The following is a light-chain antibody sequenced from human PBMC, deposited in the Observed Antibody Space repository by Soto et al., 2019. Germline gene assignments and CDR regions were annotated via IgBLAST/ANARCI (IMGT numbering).Light chain of an antibody. J-gene: IGKJ4*01. CDR1: LPISNY. CDR2: AAS. CDR3: LKYLSVPLT. Sequence: QITQSSSSLRACLGGRAPISWWASLPISNYLDWYQQKKGKIPNILIYAASTLQAGVPSRFSGSGSGTDHTLTVCSLQPEDVAAYYCLKYLSVPLTGGGGTKVDIK. V-gene: IGKV1-27*01.